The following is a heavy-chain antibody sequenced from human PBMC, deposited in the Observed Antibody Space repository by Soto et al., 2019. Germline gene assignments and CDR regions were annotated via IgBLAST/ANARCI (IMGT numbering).Heavy chain of an antibody. V-gene: IGHV3-30-3*01. CDR2: ISYDGSNK. CDR3: ARSGGAYSPFDY. J-gene: IGHJ4*02. CDR1: GFTFNNYA. Sequence: QVQLVESGGGVVQPGRSLRLSCVASGFTFNNYAMHWVRQAPGKGLEWVAVISYDGSNKYYADSVKGRFSISRDNSKNTLYLRLNSLRAEDTTVFHCARSGGAYSPFDYWGQGTLVTVSS. D-gene: IGHD2-15*01.